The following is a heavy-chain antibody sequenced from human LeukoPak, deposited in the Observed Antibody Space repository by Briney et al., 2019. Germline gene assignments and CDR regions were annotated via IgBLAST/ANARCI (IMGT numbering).Heavy chain of an antibody. CDR3: ARARGYYYDSSGYYYYFDY. CDR1: GDTFDDYG. CDR2: SDWKGGST. Sequence: GGSLRLFCAASGDTFDDYGMTWVRQAPGRGLEWVSGSDWKGGSTGYADSVKGRFTISRDNAKNSLYLQMNSLRAEDTALYYCARARGYYYDSSGYYYYFDYWGQGTLVTVSS. V-gene: IGHV3-20*04. J-gene: IGHJ4*02. D-gene: IGHD3-22*01.